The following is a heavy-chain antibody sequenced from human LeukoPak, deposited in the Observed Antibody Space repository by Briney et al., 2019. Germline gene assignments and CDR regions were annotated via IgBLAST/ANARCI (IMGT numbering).Heavy chain of an antibody. Sequence: GGSLRLSCEASGFTFSSYGMHWVRQAPGKGLEWVAVIWYDGSNKYYADAVKGRFAISRDNSKNPLYLQMNNLRAEDTAVYYCARDRRDVSYYYGMDVWGQGTTVTVSS. CDR1: GFTFSSYG. V-gene: IGHV3-33*01. J-gene: IGHJ6*02. D-gene: IGHD5-24*01. CDR3: ARDRRDVSYYYGMDV. CDR2: IWYDGSNK.